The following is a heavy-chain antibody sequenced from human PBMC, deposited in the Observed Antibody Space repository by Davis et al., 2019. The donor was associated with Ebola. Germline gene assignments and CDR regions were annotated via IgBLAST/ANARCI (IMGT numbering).Heavy chain of an antibody. CDR3: ARIVPDWYDSSGYSRNGRFDF. Sequence: GGSLRLSCAVSGFTFSLFGMHWVRQAPGKGLEWVTDISSDGSSKYYAESVKGRFTISRDNSRNTLSLQMNSLRAEDTALYYCARIVPDWYDSSGYSRNGRFDFWGQGTLVTVSS. D-gene: IGHD3-22*01. V-gene: IGHV3-30*03. CDR1: GFTFSLFG. J-gene: IGHJ4*02. CDR2: ISSDGSSK.